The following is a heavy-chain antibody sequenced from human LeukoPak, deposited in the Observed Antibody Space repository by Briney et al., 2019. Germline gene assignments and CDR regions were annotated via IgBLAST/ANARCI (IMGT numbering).Heavy chain of an antibody. CDR3: AREGVETYSSGYFDP. CDR1: GGTFSSYA. D-gene: IGHD6-19*01. V-gene: IGHV1-69*05. Sequence: SVKVSCKASGGTFSSYAISWVRQAPGQGLEWMGRIIPIFGTANYAQKFQGRVTITTDESTSTAYMELSSLRSEDTAVYYCAREGVETYSSGYFDPWGQGTLVTVSS. CDR2: IIPIFGTA. J-gene: IGHJ5*02.